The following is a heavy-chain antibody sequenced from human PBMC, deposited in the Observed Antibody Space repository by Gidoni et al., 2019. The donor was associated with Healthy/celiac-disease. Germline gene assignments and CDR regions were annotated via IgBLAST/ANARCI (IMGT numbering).Heavy chain of an antibody. CDR3: ARRVVPAAKGPNWFDP. J-gene: IGHJ5*02. CDR1: GGSISSSSYY. CDR2: IYYSGST. Sequence: QLQLQESGPGLVKPSETLSLTCTVSGGSISSSSYYWGWIRQPPGKGLEWIGSIYYSGSTYYNPSLKSRVTISVDTSKNQFSLKLSSVTAADTAVYYCARRVVPAAKGPNWFDPWGQGTLVTVSS. V-gene: IGHV4-39*01. D-gene: IGHD2-2*01.